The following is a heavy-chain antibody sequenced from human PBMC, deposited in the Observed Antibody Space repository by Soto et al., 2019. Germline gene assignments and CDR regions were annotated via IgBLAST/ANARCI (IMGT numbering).Heavy chain of an antibody. J-gene: IGHJ6*02. CDR1: GYSFTSYW. D-gene: IGHD3-9*01. V-gene: IGHV5-10-1*01. Sequence: GESLKISCKGSGYSFTSYWISCVRQRPGKGLEWMGRIDPSDSCTNYSPSFQGHVTISDEKSISTAYLQWSSLKASDTAMYYCARLMYYDILTGYSPLENYYGMDVWGQGTTVTVSS. CDR3: ARLMYYDILTGYSPLENYYGMDV. CDR2: IDPSDSCT.